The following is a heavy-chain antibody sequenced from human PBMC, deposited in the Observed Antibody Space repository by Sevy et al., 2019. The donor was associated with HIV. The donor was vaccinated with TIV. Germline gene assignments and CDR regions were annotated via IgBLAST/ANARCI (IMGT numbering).Heavy chain of an antibody. D-gene: IGHD3-16*02. Sequence: GGSLRLSCAASGFTFSNAWMNWVRQAPGKGLEWVGRIKSKTDGGTTDYAAPVKGRFTISRDDSKNTLYLQMNSLKTEDTAVYYCTTERYDYVWGSYRYYYFDYWGQGTLATVSS. V-gene: IGHV3-15*07. J-gene: IGHJ4*02. CDR3: TTERYDYVWGSYRYYYFDY. CDR1: GFTFSNAW. CDR2: IKSKTDGGTT.